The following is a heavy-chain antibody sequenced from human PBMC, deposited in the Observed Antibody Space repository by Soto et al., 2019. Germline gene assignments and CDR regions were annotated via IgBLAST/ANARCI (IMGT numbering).Heavy chain of an antibody. V-gene: IGHV3-74*01. CDR1: GFTFSTYW. CDR2: IKGDGSSL. CDR3: ARGHKNDYGVDV. J-gene: IGHJ6*02. Sequence: EVKVVESGGGLVQPGGSLRLSCAASGFTFSTYWMHWVRQVPGKGLVWVSRIKGDGSSLSYADSVKGRFTISRDNVENTVYLQMDSLRADDTALYYCARGHKNDYGVDVWGQGTTVSVS. D-gene: IGHD1-1*01.